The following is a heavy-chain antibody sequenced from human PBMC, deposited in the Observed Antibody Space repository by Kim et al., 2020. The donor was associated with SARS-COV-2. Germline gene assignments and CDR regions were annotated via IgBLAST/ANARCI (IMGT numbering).Heavy chain of an antibody. CDR3: ARGDPTVAAAGTV. CDR1: GGSISSYY. V-gene: IGHV4-59*13. J-gene: IGHJ4*02. CDR2: IYYSGST. Sequence: SETLSLTCTVSGGSISSYYWSWIRQPPGKGLEWIGYIYYSGSTNYNPSLKSRVTISVDTSKNQFSLKLSSVTAADTAVYYCARGDPTVAAAGTVWGQGTLVTVSS. D-gene: IGHD6-13*01.